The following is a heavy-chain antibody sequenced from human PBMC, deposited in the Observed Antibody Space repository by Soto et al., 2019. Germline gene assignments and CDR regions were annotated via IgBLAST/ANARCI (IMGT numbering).Heavy chain of an antibody. CDR3: ARVGDYGGNSFIGDYFDY. D-gene: IGHD4-17*01. V-gene: IGHV3-11*06. CDR2: ISSSSSYT. J-gene: IGHJ4*02. CDR1: GFTFSDYY. Sequence: GGSLRLSCAASGFTFSDYYMSWIRQAPGKGLEWVSYISSSSSYTNYADSVKGRFTISRDNAKNSLYLQMNSLRAEDTAVYYCARVGDYGGNSFIGDYFDYWGQGTLVTVSS.